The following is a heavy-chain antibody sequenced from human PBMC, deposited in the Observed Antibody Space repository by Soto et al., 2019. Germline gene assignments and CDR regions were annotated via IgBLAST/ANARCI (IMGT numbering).Heavy chain of an antibody. CDR3: AKDKGVFNWATSYFDY. J-gene: IGHJ4*02. D-gene: IGHD1-1*01. CDR1: GFTFSNYA. V-gene: IGHV3-30*18. Sequence: QSGGSLRLSCAASGFTFSNYAMHWVRQAPGKGLEWVALTSYDGNNEYYTDSVKGRFTISRDNSKNTLFLQMNSPRPEDTAVYYCAKDKGVFNWATSYFDYWGQGALVTV. CDR2: TSYDGNNE.